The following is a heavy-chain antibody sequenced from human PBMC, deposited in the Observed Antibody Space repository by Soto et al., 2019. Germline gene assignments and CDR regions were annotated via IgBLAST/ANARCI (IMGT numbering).Heavy chain of an antibody. CDR1: GGSFSGYY. J-gene: IGHJ4*02. V-gene: IGHV4-34*01. CDR2: INHSGST. CDR3: ARVRGEGWYCSSTSCYVFDY. D-gene: IGHD2-2*01. Sequence: PSETLSLTCAVYGGSFSGYYWSWIRQPPGKGLEWIGEINHSGSTNYNPSLKSRVTISVDTSKNQFSLKLSSVTAADTAVYYCARVRGEGWYCSSTSCYVFDYWGQGTLVTVSS.